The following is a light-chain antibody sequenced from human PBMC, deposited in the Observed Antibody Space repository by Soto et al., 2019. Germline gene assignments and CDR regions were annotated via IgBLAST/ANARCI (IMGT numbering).Light chain of an antibody. Sequence: MTVSPTSLSASSRDRVTIICRASQSISNWLAWYQQKPGTAPKVLIYHASNLQSGVPSRLSGSGSGTEFTLTISSLQPDDFATYYCQQYNSYSFGQGTKVDIK. CDR2: HAS. V-gene: IGKV1-5*02. CDR1: QSISNW. J-gene: IGKJ1*01. CDR3: QQYNSYS.